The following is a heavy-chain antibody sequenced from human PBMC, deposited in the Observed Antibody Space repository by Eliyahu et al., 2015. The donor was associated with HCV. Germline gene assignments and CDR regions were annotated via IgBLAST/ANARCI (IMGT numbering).Heavy chain of an antibody. Sequence: QVQLQESGPGLVKPSETLSLTCXVXGGSXTTYYWSWXRQPPGKGLEWXGXIHYSGSTNXNXSLKSRVTISVDTSKNQFSLNLTSVTAADTAMYYCASGGGGIAVTGTGGWFDPWGQGTLVTVSS. CDR3: ASGGGGIAVTGTGGWFDP. J-gene: IGHJ5*02. D-gene: IGHD6-19*01. V-gene: IGHV4-59*01. CDR2: IHYSGST. CDR1: GGSXTTYY.